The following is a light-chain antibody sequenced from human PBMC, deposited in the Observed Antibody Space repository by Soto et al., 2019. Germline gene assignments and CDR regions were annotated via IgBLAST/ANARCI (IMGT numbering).Light chain of an antibody. Sequence: DLQMTQSPSSLSASVGDRVTITCRASQSISGHLNWYQHKPGKAPELLIYATSTLHIGFPSRFSGCGSWTDFRLTNSSLQPKDVATYYCQQSYSSPRITCGTGTKVDIK. J-gene: IGKJ3*01. CDR3: QQSYSSPRIT. CDR1: QSISGH. V-gene: IGKV1-39*01. CDR2: ATS.